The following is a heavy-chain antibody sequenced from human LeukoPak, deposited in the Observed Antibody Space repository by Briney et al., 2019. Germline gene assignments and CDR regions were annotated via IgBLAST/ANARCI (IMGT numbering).Heavy chain of an antibody. Sequence: GASVKVSCKASGYTFTGYYIHWVRQAPGQGLEWMGRINPNSGGTNYAQKFQGRVTMTRDTSISTAYMELSRLRSDDTAVYYCARVAIYYYDSSTGGRLEDYWGQGTLVTVSS. CDR2: INPNSGGT. J-gene: IGHJ4*02. CDR3: ARVAIYYYDSSTGGRLEDY. CDR1: GYTFTGYY. D-gene: IGHD3-22*01. V-gene: IGHV1-2*06.